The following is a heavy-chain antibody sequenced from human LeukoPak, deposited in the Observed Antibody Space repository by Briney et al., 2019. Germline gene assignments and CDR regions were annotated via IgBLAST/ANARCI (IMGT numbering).Heavy chain of an antibody. D-gene: IGHD3-10*01. V-gene: IGHV1-2*02. Sequence: GASVKVSCKASGYTFTGYYMHWVRRAPGQGLEWMGWINPNSGGTNYAQKFQGRVTMTRDTSISTAYMELSRLRSDDTAVYYCARAGPEYYYGSGSYVDWGQGTLVTVSS. J-gene: IGHJ4*02. CDR3: ARAGPEYYYGSGSYVD. CDR1: GYTFTGYY. CDR2: INPNSGGT.